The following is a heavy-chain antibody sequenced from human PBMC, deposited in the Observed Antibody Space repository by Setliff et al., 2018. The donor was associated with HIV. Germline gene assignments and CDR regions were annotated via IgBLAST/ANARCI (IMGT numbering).Heavy chain of an antibody. CDR2: ISSTSSTI. J-gene: IGHJ5*02. D-gene: IGHD3-10*02. CDR3: ARDMFEIWERSLAKGDEFDP. Sequence: GGSLRLSCAASGFTFSNYGMHWVRQGPGKGLEWVAYISSTSSTIYYADSVKGRFTISRDNAKNSLFLRMNSLRVEDTAIYYCARDMFEIWERSLAKGDEFDPWGQGSLVTVSS. V-gene: IGHV3-48*01. CDR1: GFTFSNYG.